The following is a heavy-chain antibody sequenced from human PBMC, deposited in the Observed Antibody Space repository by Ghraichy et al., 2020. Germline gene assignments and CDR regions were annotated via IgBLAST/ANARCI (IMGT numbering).Heavy chain of an antibody. CDR1: GFSFDNNV. CDR3: AKDSTSGSLEVYYYDGMDV. Sequence: GGSLRLSCVASGFSFDNNVMYWVRQAPGRGLQWVSGISGSGGTTSYADFVKGRFTVSRDNSKNTLYLQMNSLRAEDTAMYYCAKDSTSGSLEVYYYDGMDVWGQGTKVTVS. CDR2: ISGSGGTT. J-gene: IGHJ6*02. V-gene: IGHV3-23*01. D-gene: IGHD2-2*01.